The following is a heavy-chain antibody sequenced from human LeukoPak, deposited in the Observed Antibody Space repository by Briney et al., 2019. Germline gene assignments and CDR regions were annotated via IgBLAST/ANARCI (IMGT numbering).Heavy chain of an antibody. CDR3: ARDGKVVITTFFDY. D-gene: IGHD3-22*01. J-gene: IGHJ4*02. CDR1: GLTVSGNF. V-gene: IGHV3-66*01. Sequence: GGSLRLSCAASGLTVSGNFMSWVRQAPGKGPEWVSVIYSGGSTYYADSVKGRFTISRDNSKNTLYLLMNSLRAEDTAVYYCARDGKVVITTFFDYWGQGTLVTVSS. CDR2: IYSGGST.